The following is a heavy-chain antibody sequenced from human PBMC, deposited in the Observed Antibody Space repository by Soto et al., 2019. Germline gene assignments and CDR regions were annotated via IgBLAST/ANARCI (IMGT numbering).Heavy chain of an antibody. D-gene: IGHD3-9*01. J-gene: IGHJ4*02. CDR2: ISWNSGGI. V-gene: IGHV3-9*01. CDR1: GFTFDDYA. CDR3: AKSPHDILIGSAFDY. Sequence: EVQLVESGGGLVQPDRSLRLSCAASGFTFDDYAMHWVRQGPGKGQEWVSGISWNSGGIGYADSVKGRFTISRDNAKNSLYLQMDRLRPEDTAFYYCAKSPHDILIGSAFDYWGQGTLVTVSS.